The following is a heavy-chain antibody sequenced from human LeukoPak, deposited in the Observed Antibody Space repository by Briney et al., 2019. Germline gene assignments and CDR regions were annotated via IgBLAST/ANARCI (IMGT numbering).Heavy chain of an antibody. J-gene: IGHJ2*01. CDR3: ASPTKLPLLVPYSWWYFDL. CDR2: ISGSGGST. Sequence: PGGSLRLSCAASGFTFSSYAMSWVRQAPGKGLEWVSAISGSGGSTYYADSVKGRFTISRDNSKNTLYLQMNSLRAEDTAVYYCASPTKLPLLVPYSWWYFDLWGRGTLVTVSS. V-gene: IGHV3-23*01. CDR1: GFTFSSYA. D-gene: IGHD1-7*01.